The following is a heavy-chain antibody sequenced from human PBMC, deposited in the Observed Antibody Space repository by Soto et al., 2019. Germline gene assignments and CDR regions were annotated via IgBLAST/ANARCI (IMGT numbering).Heavy chain of an antibody. Sequence: QVQLVQSGAEVKKPGSSVKVSCKASGGTFSSYAISWVRQAPGQGLEWMGGIIPIFGTANYAQKFQGRVTITADESTSTAYMELSSLRSEDTAVYYCARELNDQKSGDYYYGMDVWGQGTTVTVSS. J-gene: IGHJ6*02. D-gene: IGHD3-10*01. CDR2: IIPIFGTA. CDR3: ARELNDQKSGDYYYGMDV. V-gene: IGHV1-69*01. CDR1: GGTFSSYA.